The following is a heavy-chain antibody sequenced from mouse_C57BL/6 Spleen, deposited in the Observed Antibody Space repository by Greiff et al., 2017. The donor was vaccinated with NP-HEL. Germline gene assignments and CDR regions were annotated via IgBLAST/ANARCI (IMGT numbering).Heavy chain of an antibody. Sequence: EVKLMESGGDLVKPGGSLKLSCAASGFTFSSYGMSWVRQTPDKRLEWVATISSGGSYTYYPDSVKGRFTISRDNAKNTLYLQMSSLKSEDTAMYYCARREDFYYAMDYWGQGTSVTVSS. J-gene: IGHJ4*01. CDR2: ISSGGSYT. CDR3: ARREDFYYAMDY. V-gene: IGHV5-6*02. CDR1: GFTFSSYG.